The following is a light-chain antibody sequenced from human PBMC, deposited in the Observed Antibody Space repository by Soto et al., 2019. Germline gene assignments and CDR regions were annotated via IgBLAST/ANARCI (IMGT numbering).Light chain of an antibody. V-gene: IGKV3-15*01. CDR3: HRTNIWPWT. CDR2: DVS. J-gene: IGKJ1*01. CDR1: QSVSSK. Sequence: EIVMTQSPATLSVSPGERATLSCRASQSVSSKLAWYQQKPGQAPRLLIYDVSTRATGIPARFRGSGSGTEFTLTISGLQSEDFAVYYCHRTNIWPWTFGQGTKVEMK.